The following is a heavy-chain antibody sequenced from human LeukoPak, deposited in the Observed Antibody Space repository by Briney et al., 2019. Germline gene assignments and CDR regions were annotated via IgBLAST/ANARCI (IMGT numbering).Heavy chain of an antibody. CDR2: IIPIFGTA. V-gene: IGHV1-69*01. D-gene: IGHD3-22*01. CDR3: ARDYDSPRSV. Sequence: ASVKVSCKASGGTFSSYAISWARQAPGQGLEWMGGIIPIFGTANYAQKFQGRVTITADESTSTAYMELSSLRSEDTAVYYCARDYDSPRSVWGQGTLVTVSS. CDR1: GGTFSSYA. J-gene: IGHJ4*02.